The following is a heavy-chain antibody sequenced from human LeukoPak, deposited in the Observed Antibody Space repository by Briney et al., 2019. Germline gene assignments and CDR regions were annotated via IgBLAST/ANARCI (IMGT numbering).Heavy chain of an antibody. CDR2: IYYSGST. Sequence: PSETLSLTCTVSGDSISSSSYYWGWIRQPPGKGLEWIGSIYYSGSTYYTPSLKSRVTISVDTSKNQFSLKLSSVTAADTAVYYCARREVVYASHDYWGQGTLVTVSS. D-gene: IGHD2-8*02. V-gene: IGHV4-39*07. CDR3: ARREVVYASHDY. CDR1: GDSISSSSYY. J-gene: IGHJ4*02.